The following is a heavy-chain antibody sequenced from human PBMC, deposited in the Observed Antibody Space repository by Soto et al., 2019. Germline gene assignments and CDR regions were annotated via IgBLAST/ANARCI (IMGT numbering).Heavy chain of an antibody. Sequence: ASVKVCCKASGYTFTSYGISWVRQAPGQGPEWMEWISAYNGNTNYAQKLQGRVTMTTDTSTSTAYMELRSLRSDDTAVYYCAREEVVFGIAAAGTFDYWGRGTLVTVSS. CDR2: ISAYNGNT. J-gene: IGHJ4*02. CDR3: AREEVVFGIAAAGTFDY. CDR1: GYTFTSYG. D-gene: IGHD6-13*01. V-gene: IGHV1-18*01.